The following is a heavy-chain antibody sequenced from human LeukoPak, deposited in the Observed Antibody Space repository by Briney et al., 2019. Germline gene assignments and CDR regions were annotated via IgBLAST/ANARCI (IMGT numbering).Heavy chain of an antibody. CDR3: ARSPLAGLGASNFDY. Sequence: SETLSLTCTASGGSISSYYWSWIRQPPGKGLEWIGYIYYSGSTNYNHSLKSRVTISVDTSKNQFSLQLSSVTAAATAVYYCARSPLAGLGASNFDYWGQGTLVTVSS. V-gene: IGHV4-59*01. D-gene: IGHD5-12*01. CDR1: GGSISSYY. J-gene: IGHJ4*02. CDR2: IYYSGST.